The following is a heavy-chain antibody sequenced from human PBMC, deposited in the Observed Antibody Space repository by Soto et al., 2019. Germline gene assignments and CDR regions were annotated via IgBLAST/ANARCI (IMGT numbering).Heavy chain of an antibody. Sequence: QVQLVESGGGVVQPGRSLRLSCAASGFTFSSYGMHWVRQAPGKGLVWVAVIWYDGSNKYYSDSVKGRFTISSDNSKHPLELQRNCLGAEDTAMSYCARNYGPGFYYYDYYSDVWGKGTTVTF. J-gene: IGHJ6*03. CDR3: ARNYGPGFYYYDYYSDV. D-gene: IGHD3-10*01. CDR1: GFTFSSYG. V-gene: IGHV3-33*01. CDR2: IWYDGSNK.